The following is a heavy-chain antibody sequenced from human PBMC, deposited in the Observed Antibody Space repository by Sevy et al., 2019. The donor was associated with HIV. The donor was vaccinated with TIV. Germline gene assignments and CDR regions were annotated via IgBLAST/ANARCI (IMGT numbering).Heavy chain of an antibody. J-gene: IGHJ4*02. CDR3: ARDLTRIFDY. CDR1: GFTFSSYA. Sequence: WGSLRLSCAASGFTFSSYAMHWVRQAPGKGLEWVAVISYDGSNKYYADSVKGRFTISRDNSKNTLYLQMNSLRAEDTAVYYCARDLTRIFDYWGQGTLVTVSS. V-gene: IGHV3-30-3*01. CDR2: ISYDGSNK. D-gene: IGHD3-9*01.